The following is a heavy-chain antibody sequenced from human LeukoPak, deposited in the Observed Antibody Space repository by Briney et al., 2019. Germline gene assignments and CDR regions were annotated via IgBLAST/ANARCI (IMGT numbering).Heavy chain of an antibody. CDR1: GFTFTHSW. D-gene: IGHD6-6*01. CDR2: IKQDGSEK. Sequence: PGGSLRLSCAASGFTFTHSWMSWVRRAPGKGLEWVANIKQDGSEKYYVDSVEGRFTISRDNAKNSVSLQMNSLRGEDTAVYYCVRAMGSSSAHYWGQGTLVNVSS. CDR3: VRAMGSSSAHY. V-gene: IGHV3-7*01. J-gene: IGHJ4*02.